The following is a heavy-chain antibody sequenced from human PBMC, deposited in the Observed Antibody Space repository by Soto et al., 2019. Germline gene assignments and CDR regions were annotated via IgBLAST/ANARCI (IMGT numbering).Heavy chain of an antibody. CDR1: GFTFSSYA. CDR3: VTGSSGWYWDY. V-gene: IGHV3-64D*06. J-gene: IGHJ4*02. CDR2: ISSNGGST. Sequence: EVQLVESGGGLVQPGGSLRLSCSASGFTFSSYAMHWVRQAPGKGLEYVSAISSNGGSTYYADSVKGRFTVSRDNSKNTLYLQMSSLRAEDTAVYYCVTGSSGWYWDYWGQGTLVTVSS. D-gene: IGHD6-19*01.